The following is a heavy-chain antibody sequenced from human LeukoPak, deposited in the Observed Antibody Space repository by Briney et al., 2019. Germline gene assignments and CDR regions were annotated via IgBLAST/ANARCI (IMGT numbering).Heavy chain of an antibody. CDR3: AKDQAAPVDYFDY. CDR1: GFTFDDYA. J-gene: IGHJ4*02. D-gene: IGHD6-13*01. Sequence: GGSLRLSCAASGFTFDDYAMHWVRHTPGKGLEWVSAISGSGGSTYYADSVKGRFTISRDNSKNTLYLQTNSLRAEDTAVYYCAKDQAAPVDYFDYWGQGTLVTVSS. CDR2: ISGSGGST. V-gene: IGHV3-23*01.